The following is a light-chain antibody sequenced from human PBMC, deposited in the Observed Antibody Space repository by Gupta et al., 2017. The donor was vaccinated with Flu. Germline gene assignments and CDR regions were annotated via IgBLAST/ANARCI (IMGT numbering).Light chain of an antibody. CDR3: QSYNRSRVV. Sequence: TATITTTRSGASVGSNNVVWYHPRPATPPILLIYKNSTSPSAVPDRFSGSNDASSTSAALTLSQAEGDADDYYHSQSYNRSRVVFGGGTKLTVL. CDR2: KNS. V-gene: IGLV6-57*01. J-gene: IGLJ2*01. CDR1: GASVGSNN.